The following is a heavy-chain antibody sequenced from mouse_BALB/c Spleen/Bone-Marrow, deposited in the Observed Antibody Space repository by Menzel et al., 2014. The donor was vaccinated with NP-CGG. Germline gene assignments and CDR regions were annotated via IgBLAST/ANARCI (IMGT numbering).Heavy chain of an antibody. CDR3: ASYRFAY. Sequence: QVQLQQSGAELAKPGASMKMSCKASDYTFTNYWMHWVKPRPGQGLEWIGYINPSTGYTEYNQKFKDKATLTADKSSSTAYMQLSRLTSEDSAVYYCASYRFAYWGQGTLVTVSA. D-gene: IGHD2-10*01. CDR2: INPSTGYT. V-gene: IGHV1-7*01. J-gene: IGHJ3*01. CDR1: DYTFTNYW.